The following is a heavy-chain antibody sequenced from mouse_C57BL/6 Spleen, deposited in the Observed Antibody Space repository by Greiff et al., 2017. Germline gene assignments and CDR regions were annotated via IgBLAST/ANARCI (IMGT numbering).Heavy chain of an antibody. V-gene: IGHV1-82*01. D-gene: IGHD1-1*01. CDR2: IYPGDGDT. CDR3: ARSPATPGDY. J-gene: IGHJ4*01. CDR1: GYAFSSSW. Sequence: QVQLQQPGPELVKPGASVKISCKASGYAFSSSWMNWVKQRPGKGLEWIGRIYPGDGDTNYNGKFKGKATLTADKSSSTAYMQLSSLTSEDSAVYFCARSPATPGDYWGQGTSVTVSS.